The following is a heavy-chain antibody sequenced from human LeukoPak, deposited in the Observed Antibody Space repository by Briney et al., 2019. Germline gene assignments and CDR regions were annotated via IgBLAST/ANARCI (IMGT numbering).Heavy chain of an antibody. D-gene: IGHD6-13*01. V-gene: IGHV4-59*12. Sequence: SETLSLTCTVSGGSISSYYWSWIRQPPGRGLEWIGYIYYSGSTNYNPSLKSRVTISVDTSKNQFSLKLSSVTAADTAVYYCARDGGDSSPLDYWGQGTLVTVSS. J-gene: IGHJ4*02. CDR3: ARDGGDSSPLDY. CDR1: GGSISSYY. CDR2: IYYSGST.